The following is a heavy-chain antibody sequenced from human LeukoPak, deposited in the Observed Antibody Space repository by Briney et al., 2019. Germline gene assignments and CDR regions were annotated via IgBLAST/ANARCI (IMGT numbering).Heavy chain of an antibody. CDR3: ARQGDGYTPYFDY. Sequence: GESLKISCKGSGYSFSTYWIGWVRQMPGKGLEWMGIIYPGDSDTRYSPSFQGQVTISADKSISTAYLQWSSLKASDTDMYYCARQGDGYTPYFDYWGQGTLVTVSS. CDR2: IYPGDSDT. D-gene: IGHD5-24*01. CDR1: GYSFSTYW. J-gene: IGHJ4*02. V-gene: IGHV5-51*01.